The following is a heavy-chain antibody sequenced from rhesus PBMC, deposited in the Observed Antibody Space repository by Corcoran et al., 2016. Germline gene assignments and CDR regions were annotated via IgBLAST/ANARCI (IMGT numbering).Heavy chain of an antibody. CDR3: ARPGGELTFNY. V-gene: IGHV1-200*01. D-gene: IGHD1-44*01. J-gene: IGHJ4*01. CDR1: GYTFTSYY. CDR2: INHRNGKA. Sequence: QVQLVQSGAELKKPGTSVKLSCKASGYTFTSYYINCVRQAPGKVLEWMGYINHRNGKADYAQRFQGIVTMTRDTSTSKAYMELNSLRSEDTAMYFCARPGGELTFNYWGQGVQVTVSS.